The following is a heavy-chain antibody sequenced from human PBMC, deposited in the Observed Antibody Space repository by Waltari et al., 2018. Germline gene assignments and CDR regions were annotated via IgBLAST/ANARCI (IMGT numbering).Heavy chain of an antibody. CDR2: IYYSGST. CDR3: ARDPGWDY. Sequence: QLQLQESGPGLVKPSETLFLTCTVSGGPISSSSYYWGWIRQPPGKGLEWIGSIYYSGSTYYNPSLKSRVTISVDTSKNQFSLNLSSVTAADTAVYYCARDPGWDYWGQGTLVTVSS. J-gene: IGHJ4*02. V-gene: IGHV4-39*07. D-gene: IGHD2-15*01. CDR1: GGPISSSSYY.